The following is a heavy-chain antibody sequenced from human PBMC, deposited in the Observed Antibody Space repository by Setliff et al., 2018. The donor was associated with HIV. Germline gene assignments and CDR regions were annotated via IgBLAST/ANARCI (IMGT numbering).Heavy chain of an antibody. CDR2: IFYSGST. D-gene: IGHD3-10*01. Sequence: SETLSLTCTVSGGSISSSSYYWGWVRQPPGKGLEWIGSIFYSGSTYYNPFIKSRVTISVDTSKNQFSLKLSSVTAADTAVYYCARVGDYGSGGWFDPWGQGTLVTVSS. CDR1: GGSISSSSYY. CDR3: ARVGDYGSGGWFDP. V-gene: IGHV4-39*07. J-gene: IGHJ5*02.